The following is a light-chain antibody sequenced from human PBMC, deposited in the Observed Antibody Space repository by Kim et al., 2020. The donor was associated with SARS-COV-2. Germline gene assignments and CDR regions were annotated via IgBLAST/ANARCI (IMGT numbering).Light chain of an antibody. J-gene: IGKJ1*01. V-gene: IGKV1-5*03. CDR2: KSS. CDR3: QQYNSFSPWT. CDR1: QNISNW. Sequence: DIQMTQSPSTLSASVGDRVTLTCRASQNISNWLAWYQQKPGKAPKLLIYKSSSLEGGVPSRFSGSGSGTEFTLTISSLQPDDCAAYYCQQYNSFSPWTFGQGTKVDIK.